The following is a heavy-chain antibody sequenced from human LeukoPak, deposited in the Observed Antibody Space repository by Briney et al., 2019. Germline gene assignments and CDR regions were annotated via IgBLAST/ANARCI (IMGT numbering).Heavy chain of an antibody. D-gene: IGHD3-22*01. Sequence: PSETLSLTCTVSGGSISSSSYYWGWIRQPPGKGLEWIGSIYYSGSTYYNPSLKSRVTISVDTSKNQFSLKLSSVTAADTAVYYCARVGRYYDSSGYYDAFDIWGQGTMVTVSS. CDR2: IYYSGST. V-gene: IGHV4-39*07. J-gene: IGHJ3*02. CDR3: ARVGRYYDSSGYYDAFDI. CDR1: GGSISSSSYY.